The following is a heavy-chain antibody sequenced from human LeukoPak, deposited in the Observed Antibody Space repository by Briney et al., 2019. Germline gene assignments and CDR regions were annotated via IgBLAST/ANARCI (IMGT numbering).Heavy chain of an antibody. CDR1: GVTVTNTY. CDR2: IYRGGST. V-gene: IGHV3-53*01. J-gene: IGHJ4*02. D-gene: IGHD3-16*02. Sequence: PGGSLRLSSAASGVTVTNTYMTWFGQAPGKGLEWVSSIYRGGSTYYTDSVKGRFTISRATSKNTMYLQMDSLRAEDAAMYYCAKGGDSFSFDYWGQGTLVTVSS. CDR3: AKGGDSFSFDY.